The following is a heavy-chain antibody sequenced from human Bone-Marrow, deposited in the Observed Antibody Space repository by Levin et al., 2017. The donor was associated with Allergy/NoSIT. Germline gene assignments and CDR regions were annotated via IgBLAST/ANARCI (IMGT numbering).Heavy chain of an antibody. CDR2: INHSGST. D-gene: IGHD1-1*01. V-gene: IGHV4-34*01. CDR3: TRGGNFAWFDP. CDR1: GGSFSGYY. Sequence: NPSETLSLTCTIYGGSFSGYYWNWIRQPPGKGLEWIGEINHSGSTKYSPSLESRATISVDTSKNHFSLKLSSVTAADTAVYYCTRGGNFAWFDPWGQGTLVTVSS. J-gene: IGHJ5*01.